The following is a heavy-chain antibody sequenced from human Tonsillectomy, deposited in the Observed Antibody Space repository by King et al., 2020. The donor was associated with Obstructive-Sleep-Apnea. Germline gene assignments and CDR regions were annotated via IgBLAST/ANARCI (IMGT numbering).Heavy chain of an antibody. V-gene: IGHV3-74*01. D-gene: IGHD2-2*01. CDR1: GFTFSSYW. CDR3: ARDRDCRSTSCFCGMDV. Sequence: VQLVESGGGLVQPGGSLRLSCAASGFTFSSYWMHWVRQAPGKGLVWVSRINSDGSTTTYADSVKGRFTISRDNAKNTLHLQMSSLRAEDTAVYFCARDRDCRSTSCFCGMDVWGQGTTVTVSS. J-gene: IGHJ6*02. CDR2: INSDGSTT.